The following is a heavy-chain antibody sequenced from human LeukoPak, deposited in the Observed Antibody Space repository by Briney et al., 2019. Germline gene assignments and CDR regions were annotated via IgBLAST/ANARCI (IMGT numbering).Heavy chain of an antibody. V-gene: IGHV3-7*01. Sequence: GGSLRLSCAASGFTFSSYWMSWVRQAPGKGLEWVANIKQDGSEKYYVDSVKGRFTISRDNAKNSLYLQMNSLRAEDTAVYYCARESQSGSYVSGMDVWGQGTTVTVSS. D-gene: IGHD1-26*01. CDR3: ARESQSGSYVSGMDV. CDR2: IKQDGSEK. CDR1: GFTFSSYW. J-gene: IGHJ6*02.